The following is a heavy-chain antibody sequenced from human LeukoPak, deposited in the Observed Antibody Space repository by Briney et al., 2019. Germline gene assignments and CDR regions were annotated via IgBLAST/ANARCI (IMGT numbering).Heavy chain of an antibody. Sequence: GGSLRLSCAASGFTFSSYEMNWVRQAPGKGLEWVSYISSSGSTIYYADSVKGRFTISRDNAKNSLYLQMNSLRAEDTAVYYCAGEGEPYEASPRYFDYWGQGPWSPSPQ. D-gene: IGHD3-3*01. CDR1: GFTFSSYE. CDR2: ISSSGSTI. V-gene: IGHV3-48*03. CDR3: AGEGEPYEASPRYFDY. J-gene: IGHJ4*02.